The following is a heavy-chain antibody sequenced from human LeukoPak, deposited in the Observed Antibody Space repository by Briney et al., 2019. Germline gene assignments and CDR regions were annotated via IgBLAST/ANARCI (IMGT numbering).Heavy chain of an antibody. CDR1: GGSISSSSYY. J-gene: IGHJ4*02. CDR2: FSCSGST. D-gene: IGHD1-1*01. V-gene: IGHV4-39*07. CDR3: ARDWNRYAY. Sequence: PSQTLSLTCTVSGGSISSSSYYWSWIRQPAGKGLEWIGSFSCSGSTYYNPSLKSRVTISVDTSKSQFSLYMDSVTAADTAVYYCARDWNRYAYWGQGTLVTVSS.